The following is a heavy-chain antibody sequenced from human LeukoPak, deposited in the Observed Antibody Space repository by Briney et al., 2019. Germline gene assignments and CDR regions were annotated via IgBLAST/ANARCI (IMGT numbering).Heavy chain of an antibody. CDR3: AKDLALRAAARSFDY. D-gene: IGHD6-13*01. J-gene: IGHJ4*02. Sequence: GRSLRLSCAASGFTFSSYGMHWVRQAPGKGLEWVAVISYDGSNKYYADSVKGRFTISRDNSKNTLYLQMNSLRAEDTAVYYCAKDLALRAAARSFDYWGQGTLVTVSS. V-gene: IGHV3-30*18. CDR2: ISYDGSNK. CDR1: GFTFSSYG.